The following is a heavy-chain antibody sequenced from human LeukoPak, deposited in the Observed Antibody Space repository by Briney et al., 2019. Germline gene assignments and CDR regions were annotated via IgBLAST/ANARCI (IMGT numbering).Heavy chain of an antibody. V-gene: IGHV3-7*01. CDR2: IRQDGGEI. CDR1: GFMFNAYW. CDR3: ARADLEWYLDL. J-gene: IGHJ2*01. Sequence: GGSLRLSCTVSGFMFNAYWMSWVRKAPGMGLGWVGKIRQDGGEIFYVDSVRGRFTISRDNAKNSVYLQLNSLRAEDTAVYYCARADLEWYLDLWGRGTLVTVSS.